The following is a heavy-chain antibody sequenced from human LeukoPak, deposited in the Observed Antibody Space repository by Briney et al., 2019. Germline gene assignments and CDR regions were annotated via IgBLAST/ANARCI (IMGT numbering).Heavy chain of an antibody. CDR1: GFTFSSYG. CDR2: IRYDGSNK. V-gene: IGHV3-30*02. CDR3: AEDPFKVGATGAFDI. J-gene: IGHJ3*02. Sequence: GGSLRLSCAASGFTFSSYGMHWVRQAPGKGLEWVAFIRYDGSNKYYADSVKGRFTISRDDSKNTLYLQMNSLRAEDTAVYYCAEDPFKVGATGAFDIWGQGTMVTVSS. D-gene: IGHD1-26*01.